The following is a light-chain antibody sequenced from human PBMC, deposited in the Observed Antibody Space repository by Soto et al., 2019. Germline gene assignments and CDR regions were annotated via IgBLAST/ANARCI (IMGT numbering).Light chain of an antibody. J-gene: IGKJ5*01. CDR3: LHQNNYPIT. V-gene: IGKV2-28*01. CDR1: HSLLHSNGYNY. CDR2: AAS. Sequence: DIVMTQSPLSLPVTPGEPASISCSSSHSLLHSNGYNYLDWYLQKPGQSPQLLMYAASRLHSGVPSRFSGSGSGTEFTLTISSLQPEDFATYYCLHQNNYPITFGQGHDWRL.